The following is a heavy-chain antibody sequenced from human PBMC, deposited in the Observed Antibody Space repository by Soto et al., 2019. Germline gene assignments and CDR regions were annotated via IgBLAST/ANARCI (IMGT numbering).Heavy chain of an antibody. D-gene: IGHD4-4*01. CDR3: ARETTVMRRWFDP. V-gene: IGHV4-34*01. J-gene: IGHJ5*02. Sequence: SETLSLTCAVYGGSFSGYYWSWIRQPPGKGLEWIGEINHSGSTNYNPSLKSRVTISVDTSKNQFSLKLSSVTAADTAVYYCARETTVMRRWFDPWGQGTLVTVSS. CDR1: GGSFSGYY. CDR2: INHSGST.